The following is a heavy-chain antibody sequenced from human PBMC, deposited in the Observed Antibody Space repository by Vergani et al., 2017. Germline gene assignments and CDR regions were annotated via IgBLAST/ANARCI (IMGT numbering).Heavy chain of an antibody. D-gene: IGHD6-13*01. V-gene: IGHV4-59*02. CDR1: GVSVTDYN. CDR3: AGDTHSWQRADR. J-gene: IGHJ5*02. Sequence: QAQLQELGPGLVKPSETLSLPCHVFGVSVTDYNCNWIRQAPGKGLEWIGSLSTTGGATHASHKPSLKSRVSISIATSKSQFSLRLTAVTAADSAIYYCAGDTHSWQRADRWGQGLLVSVSS. CDR2: STTGGATHA.